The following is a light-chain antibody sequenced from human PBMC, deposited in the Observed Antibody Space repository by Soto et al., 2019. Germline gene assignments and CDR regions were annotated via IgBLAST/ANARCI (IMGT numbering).Light chain of an antibody. CDR2: GAS. CDR1: QSVSSSY. J-gene: IGKJ2*01. V-gene: IGKV3-20*01. CDR3: QQYGSSPYT. Sequence: EIVLTQSPGTLSLSPGERATLSCRASQSVSSSYLAWYQQKPGQAPRLLIYGASSRATGIPYRFSGSGSGTDFTLTISRLEREDFAVYYCQQYGSSPYTFGQGTKLEIK.